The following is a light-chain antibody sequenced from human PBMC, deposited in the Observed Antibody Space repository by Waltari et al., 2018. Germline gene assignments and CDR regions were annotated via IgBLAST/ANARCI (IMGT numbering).Light chain of an antibody. CDR1: SDDIASYNR. CDR3: SSITGTSTWV. CDR2: EVT. Sequence: QSALTQPPSVSGSPGHSVTLSCTGTSDDIASYNRVSWYPQPSGTAPRLIIYEVTSIPSVVPHRFSASKSRNTASLTISGLQAHDEADYYFSSITGTSTWVFGGWTKLTVL. V-gene: IGLV2-18*02. J-gene: IGLJ3*02.